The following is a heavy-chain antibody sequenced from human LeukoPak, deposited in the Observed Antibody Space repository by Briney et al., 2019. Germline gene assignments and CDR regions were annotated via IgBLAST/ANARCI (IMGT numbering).Heavy chain of an antibody. J-gene: IGHJ3*02. CDR2: ISSSRSYT. V-gene: IGHV3-11*06. CDR1: GFIFSDFY. D-gene: IGHD2-2*03. Sequence: GRSLSLSCAASGFIFSDFYMTWVRQAPGKGLEWVSDISSSRSYTNYADSVKGRFTISRDNSKHTLYLQMNSLRAEDTAVYYCARWVLGIGDFDIWGQGTMVTVSS. CDR3: ARWVLGIGDFDI.